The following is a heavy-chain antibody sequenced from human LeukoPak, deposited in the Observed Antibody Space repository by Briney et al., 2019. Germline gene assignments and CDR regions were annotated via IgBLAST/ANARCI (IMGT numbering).Heavy chain of an antibody. Sequence: GGSLRLSCAASGFTFSKYEMNWVRQAPGKGPEWVSYISNSGRTIYYADSVKGRFTISRDNAKNSLYLQMNSLRAEDTAVYYCARVVYSYYFDYWGQGTLVTVSS. J-gene: IGHJ4*02. CDR2: ISNSGRTI. D-gene: IGHD2-15*01. V-gene: IGHV3-48*03. CDR1: GFTFSKYE. CDR3: ARVVYSYYFDY.